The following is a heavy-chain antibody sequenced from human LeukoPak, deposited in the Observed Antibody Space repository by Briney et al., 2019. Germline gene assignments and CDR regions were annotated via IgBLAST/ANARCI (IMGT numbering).Heavy chain of an antibody. CDR2: INAGNGNT. D-gene: IGHD3-9*01. CDR3: ARDQYYDILTGYYFYDAFDI. J-gene: IGHJ3*02. V-gene: IGHV1-3*01. Sequence: ASVKVSCKASGYTFTSYGISWVRQASGQRLEWMGWINAGNGNTKYSQKFQGRVTITRDTSASTAYMELSSLRSEDTAVYYCARDQYYDILTGYYFYDAFDIWGQGTMVTVSS. CDR1: GYTFTSYG.